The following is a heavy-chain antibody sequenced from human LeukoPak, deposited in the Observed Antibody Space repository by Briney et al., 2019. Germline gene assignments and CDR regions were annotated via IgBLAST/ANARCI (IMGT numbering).Heavy chain of an antibody. CDR2: IKQDGSHQ. CDR1: GFTFRYYW. D-gene: IGHD5-12*01. Sequence: GGSLRLSCAASGFTFRYYWMSSVRQAPGKGLEWVAKIKQDGSHQSYVDSVKGRFTISRDNAKNSLYLQMNSLRAEDTAVYYCVWAPRVDSGNQYHLDYWGQGTLVTVSS. V-gene: IGHV3-7*04. J-gene: IGHJ4*02. CDR3: VWAPRVDSGNQYHLDY.